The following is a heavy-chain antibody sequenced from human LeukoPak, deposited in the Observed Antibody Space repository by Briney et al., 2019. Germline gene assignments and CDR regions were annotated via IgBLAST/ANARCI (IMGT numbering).Heavy chain of an antibody. D-gene: IGHD3-9*01. V-gene: IGHV3-7*01. J-gene: IGHJ4*02. CDR3: ARDGGYYDILTGSDY. CDR2: IKQDGSEK. CDR1: GFTFSSYW. Sequence: PGGSLRLSCAASGFTFSSYWMSWVRQAPGKGLEWVANIKQDGSEKYYVDSVKGRFTISRDNAKNSLYLQMNSLRAEDTAVYYCARDGGYYDILTGSDYWGQGTLVTVSS.